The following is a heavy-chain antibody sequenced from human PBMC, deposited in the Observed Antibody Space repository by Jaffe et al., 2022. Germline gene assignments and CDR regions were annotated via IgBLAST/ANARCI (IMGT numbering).Heavy chain of an antibody. CDR2: ISSRSTYI. CDR3: ARNLNDFGDYSTKNAFDI. J-gene: IGHJ3*02. V-gene: IGHV3-21*01. CDR1: GFTFTTYT. D-gene: IGHD4-17*01. Sequence: EVHLVESGGGLVKPGGSLRLSCAASGFTFTTYTMNWVRQAPGKGLEWVSSISSRSTYIYYTDSVKGRFTISRDNAKNSLYLQMNSLRVEDTAVYYCARNLNDFGDYSTKNAFDIWGQGTMVTVSS.